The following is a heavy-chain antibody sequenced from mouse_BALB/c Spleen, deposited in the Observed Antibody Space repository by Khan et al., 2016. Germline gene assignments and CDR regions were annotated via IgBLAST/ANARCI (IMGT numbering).Heavy chain of an antibody. Sequence: VQLQQSGAELVRSGASVKLSCTASGFNIKDYYIHWVKQRPEQGLEWIGWIDPENGDAEYAPKFQGKATMTADTSSNTAYLQFSSLTSEDTAVYYCSSYGNSFAWFVYWDRGTLVTVSA. CDR3: SSYGNSFAWFVY. CDR2: IDPENGDA. J-gene: IGHJ3*01. V-gene: IGHV14-4*02. D-gene: IGHD2-1*01. CDR1: GFNIKDYY.